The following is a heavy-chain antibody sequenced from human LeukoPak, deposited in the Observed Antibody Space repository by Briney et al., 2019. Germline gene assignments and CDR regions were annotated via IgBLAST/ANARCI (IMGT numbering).Heavy chain of an antibody. CDR2: ISSSSSYI. V-gene: IGHV3-21*01. Sequence: PGGSLRLSCTVSGFTVSSNSMSWVRQAPGKGLEWVSSISSSSSYIYYADSVKGRFTISRDNAKNSLYLQMNSLRAEDTAVYYCARDSSSDFDYWGQGTLVTVSS. J-gene: IGHJ4*02. CDR1: GFTVSSNS. CDR3: ARDSSSDFDY. D-gene: IGHD3-22*01.